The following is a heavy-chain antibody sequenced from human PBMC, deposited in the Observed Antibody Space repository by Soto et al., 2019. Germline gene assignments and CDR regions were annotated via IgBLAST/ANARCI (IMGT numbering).Heavy chain of an antibody. J-gene: IGHJ6*03. D-gene: IGHD2-15*01. CDR2: IIPILGIA. Sequence: GASVKVSCKASGGTFSSYTISWVRQAPGQGLEWMGRIIPILGIANYAQKFQGRVTITADKSTSTAYMELSSLRSEDTAVYYCARDRFSVYCSGGSCYPRKDYYYYYMDVWGKGTTVTVSS. CDR1: GGTFSSYT. V-gene: IGHV1-69*04. CDR3: ARDRFSVYCSGGSCYPRKDYYYYYMDV.